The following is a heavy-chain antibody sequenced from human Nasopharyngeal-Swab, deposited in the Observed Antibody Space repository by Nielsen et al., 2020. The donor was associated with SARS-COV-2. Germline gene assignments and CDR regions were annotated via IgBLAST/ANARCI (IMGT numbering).Heavy chain of an antibody. CDR1: GFTFSNFA. D-gene: IGHD5-12*01. CDR2: ISGDSDST. V-gene: IGHV3-23*01. Sequence: GESLKISCGASGFTFSNFAMSWVRQAPGKGLEWVSVISGDSDSTYYADSVKGRFTISRDNSKNTVNLQMNSLRVEDTAIYYCAKDRDSGDDSDDYYHYYGMDVWGQGTTVTVFS. J-gene: IGHJ6*02. CDR3: AKDRDSGDDSDDYYHYYGMDV.